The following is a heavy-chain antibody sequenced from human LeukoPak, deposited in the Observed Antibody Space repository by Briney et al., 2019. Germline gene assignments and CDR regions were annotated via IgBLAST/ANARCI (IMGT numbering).Heavy chain of an antibody. Sequence: SETLSLTCAVYGGSFSGYYWSWIRQPPGKGLEWIGEINHSGSTNYNPSLKSRVTISVDTSKNQFSLKLSSVTAADTAAYYCAREPLWTGDRRAGFDYWGQGTLVTVSS. V-gene: IGHV4-34*01. J-gene: IGHJ4*02. CDR1: GGSFSGYY. D-gene: IGHD3/OR15-3a*01. CDR3: AREPLWTGDRRAGFDY. CDR2: INHSGST.